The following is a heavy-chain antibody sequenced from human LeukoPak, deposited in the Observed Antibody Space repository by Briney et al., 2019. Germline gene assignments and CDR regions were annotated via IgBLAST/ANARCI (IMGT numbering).Heavy chain of an antibody. CDR3: ATSHLTSGYSFDY. Sequence: GRSLRLSCAASGFTFSSYGMHWVRQAPGKGLERVAVISYDGSNKYYADSVKGRFTISRDNAKNTLYLQMNSLRDDDTAVYYCATSHLTSGYSFDYWGQGTLVTVSS. CDR2: ISYDGSNK. D-gene: IGHD3-22*01. J-gene: IGHJ4*02. V-gene: IGHV3-30*03. CDR1: GFTFSSYG.